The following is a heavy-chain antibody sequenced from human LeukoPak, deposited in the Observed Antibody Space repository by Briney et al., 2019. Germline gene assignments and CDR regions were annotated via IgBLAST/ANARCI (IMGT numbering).Heavy chain of an antibody. Sequence: ASVKVSCKASGYTFTSYDINWVRQATGQGLEWMGWMNPNSGNTGYAKKFQGRVTMTRNTSISTAYMELSSLRSEDTAVYYCARVLGYYAYYFDYWGQGTLVTVSS. J-gene: IGHJ4*02. CDR3: ARVLGYYAYYFDY. CDR2: MNPNSGNT. CDR1: GYTFTSYD. V-gene: IGHV1-8*01. D-gene: IGHD3-10*01.